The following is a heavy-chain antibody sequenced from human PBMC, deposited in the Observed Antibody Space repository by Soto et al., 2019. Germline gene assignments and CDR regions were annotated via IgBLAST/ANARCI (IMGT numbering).Heavy chain of an antibody. D-gene: IGHD2-8*01. J-gene: IGHJ3*01. CDR1: GFSFSSHW. CDR2: IKEDGSQK. CDR3: ARDGRYCTWSDCRGDAFDV. V-gene: IGHV3-7*01. Sequence: EVQLVESGGGLVQPGGSLRLSCAASGFSFSSHWRTWVRQTPGKGLEWVANIKEDGSQKYYVDSVKGRFTILRDNANNSLSLQMNSLRVEDTAVYYCARDGRYCTWSDCRGDAFDVWGQGTVVTVSS.